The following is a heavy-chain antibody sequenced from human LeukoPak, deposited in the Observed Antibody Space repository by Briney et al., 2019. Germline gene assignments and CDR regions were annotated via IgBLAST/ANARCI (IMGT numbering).Heavy chain of an antibody. Sequence: SETLSLTCAVYGETMIGHYWTWIRQPPGKRLEWIGEIHHSGDTNSNPSLKNRVTMSIDMSKNQFSLKVKSVTAADTAVYYCVRATANGSGRAYDHWAQGNMVPVSS. CDR2: IHHSGDT. D-gene: IGHD3-10*01. J-gene: IGHJ4*02. CDR3: VRATANGSGRAYDH. CDR1: GETMIGHY. V-gene: IGHV4-34*01.